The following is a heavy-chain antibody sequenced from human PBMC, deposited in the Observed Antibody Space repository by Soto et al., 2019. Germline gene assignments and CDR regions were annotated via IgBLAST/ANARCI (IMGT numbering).Heavy chain of an antibody. CDR3: PRAGFSTSWLGLLGTGAHGVEIDF. V-gene: IGHV1-18*01. Sequence: QVQLVQSGAEVKKTGASVEVSCKASGYTFISYGISWVRQAPGQGLEWMGWISPYNGKTNYAQTFHGRATMTPDRSTSTAYMELRSLRSDDTAVYYCPRAGFSTSWLGLLGTGAHGVEIDFWRQGTLVTVSS. J-gene: IGHJ4*02. D-gene: IGHD6-13*01. CDR2: ISPYNGKT. CDR1: GYTFISYG.